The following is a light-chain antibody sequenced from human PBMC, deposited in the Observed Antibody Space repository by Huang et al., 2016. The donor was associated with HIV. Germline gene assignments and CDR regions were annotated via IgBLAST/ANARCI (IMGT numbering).Light chain of an antibody. J-gene: IGKJ2*01. Sequence: ERVMTQSPATLSVSLGETAPLSCRASQYVSSNLAWYQQKPGQAPRLLIYGASTRVTDIPARFSGSGSGIEFTLTISTLQSEDFAVYYCQQYNNWPRTFGQGTKLEIK. CDR1: QYVSSN. CDR2: GAS. V-gene: IGKV3-15*01. CDR3: QQYNNWPRT.